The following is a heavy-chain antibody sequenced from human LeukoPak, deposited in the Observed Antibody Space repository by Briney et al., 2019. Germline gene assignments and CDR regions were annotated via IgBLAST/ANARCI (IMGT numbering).Heavy chain of an antibody. CDR2: IKEDESET. Sequence: QPGGSLRLSCAASGLNNFSTYWMTWVRQAPGRGLEWVANIKEDESETYYVDSVKVRFTISRDNAKNSLYLQMNNLRAEDTAVYYCARGRYNWSYWGQGTVVTVSS. D-gene: IGHD1-20*01. CDR1: GLNNFSTYW. V-gene: IGHV3-7*05. CDR3: ARGRYNWSY. J-gene: IGHJ4*02.